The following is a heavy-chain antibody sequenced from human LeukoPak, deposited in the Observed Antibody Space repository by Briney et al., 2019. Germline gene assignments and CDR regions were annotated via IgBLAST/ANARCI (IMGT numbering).Heavy chain of an antibody. CDR1: GVSISSYY. Sequence: PSETLSLTCTVSGVSISSYYWSWVRQPPGKGLEWVGYIYYSGSTNYNPSLKSRVTISVDTSKNQFSLKLSSVTAADTAVYYCARGRVYGGNSVIAFDIWGQGTMVTVSS. CDR3: ARGRVYGGNSVIAFDI. V-gene: IGHV4-59*01. D-gene: IGHD4-23*01. CDR2: IYYSGST. J-gene: IGHJ3*02.